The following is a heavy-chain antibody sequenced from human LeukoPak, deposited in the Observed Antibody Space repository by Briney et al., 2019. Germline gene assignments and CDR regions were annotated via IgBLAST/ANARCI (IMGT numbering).Heavy chain of an antibody. V-gene: IGHV3-21*01. CDR3: ARKEPAATHFDY. D-gene: IGHD2-2*01. CDR1: GFTFSTYW. Sequence: GGSLRLSCAASGFTFSTYWMHWVRQAPGKGLEWVSSISSSSTYIYYAASVKGRFTISRDNAKNSLYLQMNSLRAEDTAVYYCARKEPAATHFDYWGQGTLVTVSS. CDR2: ISSSSTYI. J-gene: IGHJ4*02.